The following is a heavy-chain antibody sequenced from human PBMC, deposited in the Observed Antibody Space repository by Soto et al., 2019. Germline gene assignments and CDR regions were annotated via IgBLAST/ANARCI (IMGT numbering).Heavy chain of an antibody. V-gene: IGHV3-23*01. CDR1: GFTFSSYA. CDR3: AKRRMGSMIVEY. Sequence: GGSLRLSCAASGFTFSSYAMSWVRQAPGRGLEWVSAISGSGGSTYYADSVKGRFTISRDNSKNTLYLQMNSLRAEDTAAYYCAKRRMGSMIVEYWGQGTLVTVSS. D-gene: IGHD3-22*01. J-gene: IGHJ4*02. CDR2: ISGSGGST.